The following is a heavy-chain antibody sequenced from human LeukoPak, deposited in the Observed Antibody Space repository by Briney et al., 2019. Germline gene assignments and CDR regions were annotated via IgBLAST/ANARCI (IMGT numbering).Heavy chain of an antibody. CDR1: GYXFTGYY. Sequence: ASVKVSCKASGYXFTGYYIHWVRQAPGQGLEWMGWINPNNGVTNYAQNFQGRVTMTRDKSISTAYMELSRLRADDTALYYCAKEGDCSGGTCFDHWGQGTLVTVSS. CDR3: AKEGDCSGGTCFDH. V-gene: IGHV1-2*02. J-gene: IGHJ4*02. CDR2: INPNNGVT. D-gene: IGHD2-15*01.